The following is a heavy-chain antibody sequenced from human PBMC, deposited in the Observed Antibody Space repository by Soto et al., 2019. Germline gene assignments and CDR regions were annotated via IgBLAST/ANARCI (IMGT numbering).Heavy chain of an antibody. Sequence: GSLRLSCVASGFTFSSFAMSWVRQAPGKGLEWVSSINRMDGSTYYADSVKGRLTISRDNSKNTLYLQMNGLRAEDTAVYYCAKNYYFDNWGQGTLVTVSS. CDR1: GFTFSSFA. CDR3: AKNYYFDN. J-gene: IGHJ4*02. CDR2: INRMDGST. V-gene: IGHV3-23*01.